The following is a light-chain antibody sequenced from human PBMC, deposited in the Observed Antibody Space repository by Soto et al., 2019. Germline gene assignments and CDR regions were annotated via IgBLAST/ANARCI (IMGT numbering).Light chain of an antibody. CDR2: GAS. CDR1: QSVSSN. J-gene: IGKJ1*01. V-gene: IGKV3-15*01. Sequence: EIVMTQSPATLSVSPGERATLSCRASQSVSSNWAGSQQKPGQSPRLLIYGASTRATGIPARFSGSGSGTEFTLTISSLQTEYFAVYDCQQYNNWPPWTFGQGTKVEI. CDR3: QQYNNWPPWT.